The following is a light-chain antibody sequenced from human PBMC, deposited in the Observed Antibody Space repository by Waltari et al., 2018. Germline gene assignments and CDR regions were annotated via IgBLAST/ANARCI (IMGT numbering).Light chain of an antibody. J-gene: IGLJ1*01. Sequence: QSALTQPPSVSGSPGQSVTISCSGTGSDIGSYDRVSWYQQPPGTAPRRMIYEVNNRPSGVPDRFSGSKSGNTASLTISGLQAEDEADYYCSSYTTDTTQVFGTGTKVTVL. CDR2: EVN. V-gene: IGLV2-18*02. CDR1: GSDIGSYDR. CDR3: SSYTTDTTQV.